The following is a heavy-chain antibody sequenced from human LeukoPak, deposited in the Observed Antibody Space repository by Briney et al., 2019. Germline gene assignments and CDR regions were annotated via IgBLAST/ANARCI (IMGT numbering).Heavy chain of an antibody. D-gene: IGHD1-26*01. Sequence: GGSLRLSCTASGYTFGDYSMDWFRQAPGKGLEWISSITSGSTYIYYANSVKGRFTISRDNAKNSLHLQMNSLRADDTGVYYCARDPYSGSYGPYYYYYMDVWGKGTTVTISS. J-gene: IGHJ6*03. CDR1: GYTFGDYS. CDR3: ARDPYSGSYGPYYYYYMDV. V-gene: IGHV3-21*01. CDR2: ITSGSTYI.